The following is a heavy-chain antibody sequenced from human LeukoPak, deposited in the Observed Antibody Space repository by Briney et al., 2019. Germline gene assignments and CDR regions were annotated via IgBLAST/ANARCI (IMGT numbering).Heavy chain of an antibody. D-gene: IGHD5-12*01. CDR3: GRSGYSGYEFDY. V-gene: IGHV5-51*01. CDR1: GYSFTTYW. CDR2: IYPGDSDT. J-gene: IGHJ4*02. Sequence: GESLKISCKGSGYSFTTYWIGWVRQMPGKGLEWMGIIYPGDSDTRYSPSFQGQVTISVDRSISTAYLQWSSLKASDTAIYYCGRSGYSGYEFDYRGQGTLVTVSS.